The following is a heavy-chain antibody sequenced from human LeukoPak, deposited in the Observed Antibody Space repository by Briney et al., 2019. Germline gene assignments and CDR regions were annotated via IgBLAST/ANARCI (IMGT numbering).Heavy chain of an antibody. Sequence: GGSLRLSCAASGFTFRSYGMHWVRQAPGKGLERAAVISFDGSDKYFADSVRGRFTISRGNSKNTLYLQMNSLRAEDTAVYYCAKSSPILRYFDWLSGMDYWGQGTLVTVSS. CDR3: AKSSPILRYFDWLSGMDY. D-gene: IGHD3-9*01. V-gene: IGHV3-30*18. J-gene: IGHJ4*02. CDR2: ISFDGSDK. CDR1: GFTFRSYG.